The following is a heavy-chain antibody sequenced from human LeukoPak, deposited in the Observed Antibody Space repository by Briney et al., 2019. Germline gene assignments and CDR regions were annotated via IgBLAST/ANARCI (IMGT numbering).Heavy chain of an antibody. V-gene: IGHV3-30*14. CDR1: GFTFSTYP. CDR2: ISHHGSNE. D-gene: IGHD3-9*01. J-gene: IGHJ4*02. Sequence: GGSLRLSCEASGFTFSTYPMHWVRQAPDKGLEWVAMISHHGSNEYYADSVKGRFTISRDNSKNTLYLQMNNPRVEGTAIYYCARVHDTTGYYHYFDSWGQGTLVTVSS. CDR3: ARVHDTTGYYHYFDS.